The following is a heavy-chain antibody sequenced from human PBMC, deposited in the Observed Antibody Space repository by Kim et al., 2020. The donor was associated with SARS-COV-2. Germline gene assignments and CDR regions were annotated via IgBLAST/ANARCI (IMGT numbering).Heavy chain of an antibody. CDR2: ISARGEYT. V-gene: IGHV3-23*01. CDR3: VKDRRSGATEYFQL. D-gene: IGHD3-3*01. CDR1: GFPFEVFA. J-gene: IGHJ1*01. Sequence: GGSLRLSCTASGFPFEVFAMNWVRQAPGRGLEWVAAISARGEYTYYAASVKGRSTISRDNSKNTVYLQLNTRRVADTATYYCVKDRRSGATEYFQLWGHGTLVAVSS.